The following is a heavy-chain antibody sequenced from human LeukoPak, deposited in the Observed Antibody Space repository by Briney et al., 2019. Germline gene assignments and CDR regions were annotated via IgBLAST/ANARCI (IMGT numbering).Heavy chain of an antibody. Sequence: GGSLRLSCVASEFTFSSSAMHWVRQAPGKGLEWVAVMLHDGRNKYYTDSVKGRFTISRDNSKSTLYLQMNSLRPEDTAVYYCAREPSGSPSYDAFDTWGQGTMVTVSS. D-gene: IGHD1-26*01. J-gene: IGHJ3*02. CDR2: MLHDGRNK. CDR3: AREPSGSPSYDAFDT. CDR1: EFTFSSSA. V-gene: IGHV3-30*03.